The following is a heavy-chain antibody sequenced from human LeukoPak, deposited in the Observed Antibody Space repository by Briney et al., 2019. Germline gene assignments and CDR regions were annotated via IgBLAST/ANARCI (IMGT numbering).Heavy chain of an antibody. CDR1: GFTFSSYA. CDR2: ISGSGGST. CDR3: AKNINYSPLLGYFDY. Sequence: GGSLRLSCAASGFTFSSYAMSWVRQAPGKGLEWVSGISGSGGSTYYADSVKGRFTISRDNSKNTLYLQMNSLRAEDTAVYYCAKNINYSPLLGYFDYWGQGTLVTVSS. V-gene: IGHV3-23*01. J-gene: IGHJ4*02. D-gene: IGHD2-21*01.